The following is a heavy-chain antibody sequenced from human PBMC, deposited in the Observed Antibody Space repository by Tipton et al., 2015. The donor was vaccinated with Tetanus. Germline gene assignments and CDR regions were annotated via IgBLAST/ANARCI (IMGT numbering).Heavy chain of an antibody. D-gene: IGHD1-7*01. CDR1: GFTFSRYW. J-gene: IGHJ3*02. Sequence: SLRLSCEASGFTFSRYWMSWVRQAPGKGLEWVANIKQDGSDKYYVDPVKGRFTISRDNAKNSLYLQMNSLRAEDTAVYSCAKSNLNGLGALDMWGQGTMVTVSS. V-gene: IGHV3-7*01. CDR2: IKQDGSDK. CDR3: AKSNLNGLGALDM.